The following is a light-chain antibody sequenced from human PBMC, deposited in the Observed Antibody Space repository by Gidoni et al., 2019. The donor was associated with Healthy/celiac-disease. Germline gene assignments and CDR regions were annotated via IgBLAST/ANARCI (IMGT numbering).Light chain of an antibody. V-gene: IGKV3-20*01. J-gene: IGKJ4*02. CDR1: QSVSSSY. Sequence: ETVFTQSPAPRALSPVESATLPCRACQSVSSSYLAWYQQKPGQAPRLLIYGASSRATGIPDRFSGSGSGTDFTLTISRLEAEDVAVYYCQQYGTSGRTFGGGTKVEIK. CDR3: QQYGTSGRT. CDR2: GAS.